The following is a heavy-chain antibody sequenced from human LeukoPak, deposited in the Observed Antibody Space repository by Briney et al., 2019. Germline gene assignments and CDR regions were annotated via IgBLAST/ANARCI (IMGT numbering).Heavy chain of an antibody. V-gene: IGHV1-18*01. CDR2: ISAYNGNT. Sequence: ASVKVSCKAFGYTFTSYGISWVRQAPGQGLEWMGWISAYNGNTNYAQKLQGRVTMTTDTSTSTAYMELRSLRAEDTAVYYCAKDGDYYDSSALVALDTWGQGTMVTVSS. J-gene: IGHJ3*02. D-gene: IGHD3-22*01. CDR3: AKDGDYYDSSALVALDT. CDR1: GYTFTSYG.